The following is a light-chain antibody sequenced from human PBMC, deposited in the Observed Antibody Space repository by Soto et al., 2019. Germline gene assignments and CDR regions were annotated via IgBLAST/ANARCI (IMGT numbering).Light chain of an antibody. CDR2: GNS. Sequence: QSALTQPPSVSGAPGQRVTISCTGSSSNIGAGYDVHWYQQLPGTAPKLLIYGNSNRPSGVPDRFSGSKSGTSASLAISGLQSEDEADYYCAGWDGSLNGVVFGGGTKLTVL. CDR3: AGWDGSLNGVV. J-gene: IGLJ2*01. V-gene: IGLV1-40*01. CDR1: SSNIGAGYD.